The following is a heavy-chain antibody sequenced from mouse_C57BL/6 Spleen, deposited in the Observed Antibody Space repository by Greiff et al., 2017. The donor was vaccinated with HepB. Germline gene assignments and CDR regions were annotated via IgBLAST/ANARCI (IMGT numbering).Heavy chain of an antibody. Sequence: QVHVKQSGPELVKPGASVKISCKASGYAFSSSWMNWVKQRPGKGLGWIGRIYPGDGDTNYNGKFKGKATLTADKSSSTAYMQLSSLTSEDSAVYFCAPITTVPYWYFDVWGTGTTVTVSS. J-gene: IGHJ1*03. V-gene: IGHV1-82*01. CDR2: IYPGDGDT. CDR3: APITTVPYWYFDV. CDR1: GYAFSSSW. D-gene: IGHD1-1*01.